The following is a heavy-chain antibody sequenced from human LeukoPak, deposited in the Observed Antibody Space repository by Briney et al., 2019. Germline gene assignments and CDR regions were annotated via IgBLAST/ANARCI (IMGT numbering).Heavy chain of an antibody. CDR1: RYTFTSYY. V-gene: IGHV1-46*01. D-gene: IGHD2-15*01. Sequence: ASVKVSCKASRYTFTSYYMHWVRQAPGQGLEWMGIINPSGGSTNYAQKFLGRVTMTRDTSTSTVYMELSSLRSDDTAVYYCAREEYCSGGSCYFIFDYWGQGTLVTVSS. J-gene: IGHJ4*02. CDR2: INPSGGST. CDR3: AREEYCSGGSCYFIFDY.